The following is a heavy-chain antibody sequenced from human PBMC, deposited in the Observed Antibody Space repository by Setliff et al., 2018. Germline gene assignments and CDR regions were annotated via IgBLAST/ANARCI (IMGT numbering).Heavy chain of an antibody. Sequence: PSETLSLTCNVSGASIRNFYWTWIRQPPGKGLEWIGYVHFTGSTNYNPSLKSRVTISLDTSNNQFSLSLSSVTAADTAVYYCARMSGFQYMDVWGKGTTVTVSS. D-gene: IGHD3-3*01. J-gene: IGHJ6*03. CDR2: VHFTGST. CDR1: GASIRNFY. V-gene: IGHV4-59*08. CDR3: ARMSGFQYMDV.